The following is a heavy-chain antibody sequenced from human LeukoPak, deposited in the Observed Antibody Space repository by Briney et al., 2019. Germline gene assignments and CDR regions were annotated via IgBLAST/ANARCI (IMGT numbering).Heavy chain of an antibody. V-gene: IGHV4-34*01. CDR1: GGSFSGYY. CDR2: INHSGST. Sequence: PSETLSLTCAVYGGSFSGYYWSWIRQPPGKGLEWIGEINHSGSTNYNPSLKSRVTISVDTSKNQFSLKLSSVTAADTAVYYCARERIITMFNNWFDPWGQGALVTVSS. CDR3: ARERIITMFNNWFDP. J-gene: IGHJ5*02. D-gene: IGHD3-10*02.